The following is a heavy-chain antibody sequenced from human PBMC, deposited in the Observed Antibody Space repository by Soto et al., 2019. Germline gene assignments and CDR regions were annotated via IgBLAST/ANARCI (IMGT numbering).Heavy chain of an antibody. Sequence: EVQLVESGGGLVQPGGSLRLSCAGSGFTLSSYWMHWVRQAPGKGLEWVSRIDRDESVTTYADSVKGRFTISRDNAKNTLYLQMNSLRVEDTAVYYCARDRPTGTPPPYFEHWGQGTLVTVS. J-gene: IGHJ4*02. CDR3: ARDRPTGTPPPYFEH. V-gene: IGHV3-74*01. D-gene: IGHD1-1*01. CDR1: GFTLSSYW. CDR2: IDRDESVT.